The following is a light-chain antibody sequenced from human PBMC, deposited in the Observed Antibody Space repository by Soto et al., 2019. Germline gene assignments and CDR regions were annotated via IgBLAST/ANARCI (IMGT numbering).Light chain of an antibody. CDR1: QGISGA. CDR2: DAS. J-gene: IGKJ5*01. CDR3: QQFHTYPVT. Sequence: AIQMTQSPSSLFAFVGDRVTITCRASQGISGALAWYQQKPGRAPTLLIYDASSLESGVPSRFSGSESGTDFTLTISSLQAEDFATYYCQQFHTYPVTFGQGTRLEIK. V-gene: IGKV1-13*02.